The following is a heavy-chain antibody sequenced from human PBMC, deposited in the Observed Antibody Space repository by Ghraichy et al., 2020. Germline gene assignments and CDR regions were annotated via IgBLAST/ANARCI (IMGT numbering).Heavy chain of an antibody. J-gene: IGHJ4*02. CDR3: ARDLTAAGPEHDY. CDR1: GFTFSSYN. D-gene: IGHD6-13*01. Sequence: GGSLRLSCAASGFTFSSYNMNWVRQASGKGLEWVSSISLSSSSIDYADSVKGRFTISRDNAKNSLYLQMNSLRAEDTAVYYCARDLTAAGPEHDYWGQGTLVTVSS. V-gene: IGHV3-21*01. CDR2: ISLSSSSI.